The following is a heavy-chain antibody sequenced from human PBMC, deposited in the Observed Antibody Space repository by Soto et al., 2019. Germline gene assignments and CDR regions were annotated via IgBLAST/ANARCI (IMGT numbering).Heavy chain of an antibody. CDR2: IGGRGNSA. Sequence: PGGSLRLSCAVSGFIFTNYAMNWVRQAPGKGLEWVSVIGGRGNSAYYADSVQGRFTISRDNSKNTLSLQMSSLTADHTAIYYCVREGRGSFDFWGRGTMVTVSS. J-gene: IGHJ3*01. D-gene: IGHD5-12*01. CDR3: VREGRGSFDF. V-gene: IGHV3-23*01. CDR1: GFIFTNYA.